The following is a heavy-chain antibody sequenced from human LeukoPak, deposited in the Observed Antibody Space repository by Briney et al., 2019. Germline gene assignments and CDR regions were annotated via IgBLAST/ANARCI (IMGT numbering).Heavy chain of an antibody. CDR3: ARSNQADDY. J-gene: IGHJ4*02. Sequence: GGSLRLSCKPPGLTLRNYWMHWAGQVPGKGLLWASRFNTGGSSTTYADSVKGRFTISRDNAKNTLYLQMNSLRVEDTAVYYCARSNQADDYWGQGTLVTVSS. V-gene: IGHV3-74*01. CDR2: FNTGGSST. CDR1: GLTLRNYW. D-gene: IGHD4-11*01.